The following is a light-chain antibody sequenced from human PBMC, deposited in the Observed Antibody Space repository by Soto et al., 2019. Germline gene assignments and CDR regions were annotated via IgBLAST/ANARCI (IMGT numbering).Light chain of an antibody. V-gene: IGKV3-20*01. CDR2: GAS. CDR1: HSVSSSY. J-gene: IGKJ5*01. CDR3: QQYGRSPPIT. Sequence: EIVLTQSPGTLSLSPGERATLSCRASHSVSSSYLAWYQQKPGEAPRLLIYGASSRAPGIPDRFSGRGSGPDFTLTISRLEPEDFAVYYCQQYGRSPPITFGQGTRLQIK.